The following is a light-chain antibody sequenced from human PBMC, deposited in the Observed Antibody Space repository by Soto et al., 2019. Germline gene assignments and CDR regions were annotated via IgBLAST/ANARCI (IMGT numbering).Light chain of an antibody. V-gene: IGLV2-14*01. J-gene: IGLJ3*02. CDR2: EVS. Sequence: QSVLTQPASVSGSPGQSITISCIGTSSDVGNYNFVSWYQQHPGKAPELMIYEVSNRPSGVSNRFSGSKSGNTASLTISGLQAEDEADYYCSSYTTRSTWVFGGGTKLTVL. CDR1: SSDVGNYNF. CDR3: SSYTTRSTWV.